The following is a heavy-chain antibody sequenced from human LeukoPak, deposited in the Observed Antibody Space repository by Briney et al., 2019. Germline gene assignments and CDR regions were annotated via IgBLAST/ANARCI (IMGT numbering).Heavy chain of an antibody. CDR2: ISSSSSYI. D-gene: IGHD6-13*01. J-gene: IGHJ4*02. Sequence: GGSLRLSCAASGFTFSSYWMSWVRQAPGKGLEWVSSISSSSSYIYYADSVKGRFTISRDNAKNSLYLQMNSLRAEDTAVYYCARDHGSLSGIAADWGQGTLVTVSS. CDR3: ARDHGSLSGIAAD. V-gene: IGHV3-21*01. CDR1: GFTFSSYW.